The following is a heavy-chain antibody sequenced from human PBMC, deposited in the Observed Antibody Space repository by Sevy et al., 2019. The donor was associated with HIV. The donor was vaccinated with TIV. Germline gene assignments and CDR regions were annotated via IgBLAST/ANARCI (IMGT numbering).Heavy chain of an antibody. CDR3: ARYYYGSGKYYFDY. CDR2: IYTSGIT. V-gene: IGHV4-61*02. Sequence: SETLSLTCTVSGGSISSGTYCWTWIRQPAGKGLEWIGRIYTSGITNYNPSLKSRVTISLDTSKNQFSLNLSSVTAADTAVYYCARYYYGSGKYYFDYWGQGTLVTVSS. D-gene: IGHD3-10*01. CDR1: GGSISSGTYC. J-gene: IGHJ4*02.